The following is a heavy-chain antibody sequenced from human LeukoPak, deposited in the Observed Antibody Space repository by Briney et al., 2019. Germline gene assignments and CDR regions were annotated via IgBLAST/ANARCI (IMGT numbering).Heavy chain of an antibody. D-gene: IGHD3-9*01. J-gene: IGHJ4*02. CDR1: GFTFSSYG. Sequence: GGSLRLSCAASGFTFSSYGMHWVRQAPGKGLEWVAVISYDGSNKYYADSVKGRFTISRDNSKNTLYLQMNSLRAEDTAVYYCAKRYILTGYSDYWGQGTLVTVSS. CDR2: ISYDGSNK. V-gene: IGHV3-30*18. CDR3: AKRYILTGYSDY.